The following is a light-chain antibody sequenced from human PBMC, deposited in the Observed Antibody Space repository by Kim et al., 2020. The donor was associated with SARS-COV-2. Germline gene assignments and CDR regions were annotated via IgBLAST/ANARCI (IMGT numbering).Light chain of an antibody. CDR3: QQYSSWPIT. CDR2: GAS. CDR1: QSVSSN. Sequence: EIVMTQSPATLSVSPGERATLSCRASQSVSSNLAWYHQKPGQAPRLLIYGASTRATGIPARFSGSGSGTEFTLTISSLQSEDFAVYYCQQYSSWPITFGGGTKVDIK. J-gene: IGKJ4*01. V-gene: IGKV3-15*01.